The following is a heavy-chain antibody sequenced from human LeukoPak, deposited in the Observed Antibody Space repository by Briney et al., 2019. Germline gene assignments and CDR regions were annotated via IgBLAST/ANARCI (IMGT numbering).Heavy chain of an antibody. D-gene: IGHD3-22*01. CDR1: GFTFSSYA. CDR3: AKVRMITMIAYDAFDI. V-gene: IGHV3-23*01. Sequence: GGSLTLSCAASGFTFSSYAMHWVRQAPGKGLEWVSAISGSGGSTYYADSVKGRFTISRDNSKNTLYLQMNSLRAEDTAVYYCAKVRMITMIAYDAFDIWGQGTMVTVSS. CDR2: ISGSGGST. J-gene: IGHJ3*02.